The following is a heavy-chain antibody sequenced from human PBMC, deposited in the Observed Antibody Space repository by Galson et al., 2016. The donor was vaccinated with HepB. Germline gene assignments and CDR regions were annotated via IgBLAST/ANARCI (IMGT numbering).Heavy chain of an antibody. J-gene: IGHJ6*03. CDR2: ISYNENNK. CDR1: GFTFSSYA. V-gene: IGHV3-30*14. CDR3: AKDLKANYYYYLDV. Sequence: SLRLSCAASGFTFSSYAMDWVRQTPDKGLEWVAVISYNENNKYYADSVKGRFTISRDNSKSTLYLQMNSLRGEDTAVYHCAKDLKANYYYYLDVWGKGTTVAVSS. D-gene: IGHD5-12*01.